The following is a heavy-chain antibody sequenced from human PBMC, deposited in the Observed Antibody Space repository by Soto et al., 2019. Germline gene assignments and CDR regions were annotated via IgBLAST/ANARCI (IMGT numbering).Heavy chain of an antibody. CDR1: GCSISSYY. V-gene: IGHV4-59*01. CDR2: IFYSGST. Sequence: SETLSLTCAVSGCSISSYYWSWIRPPPGKGLEWIGYIFYSGSTNYNPALKSRVTISVDTSKSQFSLKLSSVTAADTAVYYCAKDSGYNYGYFRWFDPWGQGTLVTVSS. D-gene: IGHD5-18*01. CDR3: AKDSGYNYGYFRWFDP. J-gene: IGHJ5*02.